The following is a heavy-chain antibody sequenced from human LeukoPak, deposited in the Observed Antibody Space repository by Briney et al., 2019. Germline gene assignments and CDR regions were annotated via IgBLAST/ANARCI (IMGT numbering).Heavy chain of an antibody. Sequence: SKTLSLTCTVSGGSINNYYWSWIRQPPGKGLEWIGYISYIGSTIYNPSLKSRVTISVDTSKNQFSLKLTSVTAADTAVYYCARTKLYCSGGSCYSSLDYWGQGTLVTVSS. J-gene: IGHJ4*02. CDR2: ISYIGST. CDR1: GGSINNYY. V-gene: IGHV4-59*01. D-gene: IGHD2-15*01. CDR3: ARTKLYCSGGSCYSSLDY.